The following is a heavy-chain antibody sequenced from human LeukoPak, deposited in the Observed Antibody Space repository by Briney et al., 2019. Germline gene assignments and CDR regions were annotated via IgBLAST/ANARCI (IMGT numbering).Heavy chain of an antibody. J-gene: IGHJ4*02. D-gene: IGHD3-10*01. CDR2: IYDSGST. CDR1: GGSISNYY. CDR3: ASKLSGDLRY. V-gene: IGHV4-59*12. Sequence: SETLSLTCTVSGGSISNYYWSWIRQPPGKGLEWIGYIYDSGSTNYNPSLKSRVTISVDTSKNQFSLKLSSVTAADTAVYYCASKLSGDLRYWGQGTLVTVSS.